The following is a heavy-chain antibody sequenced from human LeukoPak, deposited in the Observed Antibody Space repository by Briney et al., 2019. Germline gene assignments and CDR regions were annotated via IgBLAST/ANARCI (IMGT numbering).Heavy chain of an antibody. V-gene: IGHV1-46*01. D-gene: IGHD1-1*01. J-gene: IGHJ4*02. CDR3: AKWTTTYLDY. CDR1: GYTFTSYY. Sequence: GASVKVSCKASGYTFTSYYIHWVRQAPGQGLEWMGIINPSRGSTNYAQKFQGRVTMTRDTSTSTVYMELSSLRSEDTAMYYCAKWTTTYLDYWGQGTLVTVSS. CDR2: INPSRGST.